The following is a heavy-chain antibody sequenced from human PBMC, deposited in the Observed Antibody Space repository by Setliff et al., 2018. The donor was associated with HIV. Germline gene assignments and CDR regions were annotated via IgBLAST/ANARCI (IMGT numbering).Heavy chain of an antibody. CDR1: GGSVNSGSFS. D-gene: IGHD3-10*01. CDR3: AKRYGTFGDLEGMDV. V-gene: IGHV4-61*09. J-gene: IGHJ6*02. CDR2: VHTNGFT. Sequence: SETLSLTCAVSGGSVNSGSFSWNWIRQPAGERPEWIGHVHTNGFTNYNPSLKGRVTISLDTSRNEFSLKLSSVTAADTAVYYCAKRYGTFGDLEGMDVWGQGTAVTVS.